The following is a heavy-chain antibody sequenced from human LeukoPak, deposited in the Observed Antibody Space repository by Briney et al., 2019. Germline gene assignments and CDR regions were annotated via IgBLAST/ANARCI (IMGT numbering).Heavy chain of an antibody. J-gene: IGHJ4*02. D-gene: IGHD5-24*01. CDR3: AKDPREGWLQSPY. CDR2: ISDSGGTT. CDR1: GFTFSSYD. V-gene: IGHV3-23*01. Sequence: GGSLRLSCAASGFTFSSYDMHWVRQATGKGLEWVSGISDSGGTTYYVDSVKGRFTISRDNSKNTLYLQMNSLTAEDTAVYYCAKDPREGWLQSPYWGQGTLVTVSS.